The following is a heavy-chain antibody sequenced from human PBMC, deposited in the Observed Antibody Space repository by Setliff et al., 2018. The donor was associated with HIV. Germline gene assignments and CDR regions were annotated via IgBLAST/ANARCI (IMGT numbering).Heavy chain of an antibody. V-gene: IGHV1-24*01. J-gene: IGHJ6*03. CDR3: ARDAFDYTAYYYSYMDV. CDR1: GYTLTELS. Sequence: ASVKVSCKVSGYTLTELSRHWVRQAPGKGLEWMGGFDPEDGSTTYAQKFQGRVTMTRDTSTSTVYMELSSLRSEDTAVYYCARDAFDYTAYYYSYMDVWGKGTTVTVSS. CDR2: FDPEDGST. D-gene: IGHD4-4*01.